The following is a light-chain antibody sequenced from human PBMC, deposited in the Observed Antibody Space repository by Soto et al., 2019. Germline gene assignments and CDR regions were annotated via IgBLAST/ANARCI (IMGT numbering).Light chain of an antibody. CDR3: QQYNSYSRT. J-gene: IGKJ1*01. Sequence: MSQCPSTLSASKGDKVIITCRASQSISSWLAWYQQKPGKAPKLLIYDASSLESGVPSRFSGSGSGTEFTLTISSLQPDDFATYYCQQYNSYSRTFGQG. CDR2: DAS. CDR1: QSISSW. V-gene: IGKV1-5*01.